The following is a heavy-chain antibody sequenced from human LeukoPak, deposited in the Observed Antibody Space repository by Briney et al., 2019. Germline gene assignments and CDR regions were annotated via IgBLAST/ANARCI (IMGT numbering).Heavy chain of an antibody. CDR2: IKGDGSDK. V-gene: IGHV3-7*01. CDR1: GFTSSSYW. Sequence: GGSLRLSCAASGFTSSSYWMFWVRQAPGKGLEWVATIKGDGSDKYYVDSVKGRFTISRDNAKNSLFLQMNSLRAEDTAVYYCARDGGHSADYWGQGTQVTVSS. D-gene: IGHD1-26*01. J-gene: IGHJ4*02. CDR3: ARDGGHSADY.